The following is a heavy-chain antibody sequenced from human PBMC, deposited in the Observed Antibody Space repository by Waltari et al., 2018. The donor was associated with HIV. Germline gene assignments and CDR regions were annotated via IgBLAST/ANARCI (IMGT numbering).Heavy chain of an antibody. Sequence: EVQLVESGGGLVQPGGSLRLSCAASGFTFSSYSMNWVRQAPGKGLEWVSYISSSSSTIYYADSVKGRFTISRDNAKNSLYLQMNSLRAEDTAVYYCARGVEMATIRDLDYWGQGTLVTVSS. CDR1: GFTFSSYS. CDR2: ISSSSSTI. D-gene: IGHD5-12*01. CDR3: ARGVEMATIRDLDY. V-gene: IGHV3-48*04. J-gene: IGHJ4*02.